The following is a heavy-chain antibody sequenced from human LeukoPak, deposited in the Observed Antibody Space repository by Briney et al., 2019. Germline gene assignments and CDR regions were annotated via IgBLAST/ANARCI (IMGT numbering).Heavy chain of an antibody. J-gene: IGHJ4*02. CDR1: GFTFSSYG. CDR3: AKDRAPAAD. D-gene: IGHD2-2*01. CDR2: ISYDGSNK. Sequence: GGSLRLSCVASGFTFSSYGMHWVRQAPGKGLEWVAVISYDGSNKYYADSVKGRFTISRDNSKNTLYLQMNSLRAEDTAVYYCAKDRAPAADWGQGTLVTVSS. V-gene: IGHV3-30*18.